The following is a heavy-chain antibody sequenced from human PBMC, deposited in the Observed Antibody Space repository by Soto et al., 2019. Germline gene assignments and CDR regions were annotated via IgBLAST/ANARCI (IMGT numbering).Heavy chain of an antibody. J-gene: IGHJ3*01. CDR3: ARDFGRQGPGL. D-gene: IGHD3-3*01. V-gene: IGHV1-69*01. Sequence: QVHLVQSGAEVKKPGSSVKVSCKASGGDFRSYAITWGRQAPGQGLEGMGDIIPALNSPNYAQKFQGRVSLTADESTTTVYLELSSLRSDDTAMFFCARDFGRQGPGLWGQGTMILVSS. CDR2: IIPALNSP. CDR1: GGDFRSYA.